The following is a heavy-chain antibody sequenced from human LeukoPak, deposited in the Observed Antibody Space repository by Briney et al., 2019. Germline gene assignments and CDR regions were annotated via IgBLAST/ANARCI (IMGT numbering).Heavy chain of an antibody. CDR3: ARVLGLGGYDLGLIY. J-gene: IGHJ4*02. Sequence: SETLSPTCTVSGGSISSYYWSWIRQPAGKGLESIGRIYTSGSTNYNTSLKSRVTMSVDTSKNQFSLKLSSVTAADTAVYYCARVLGLGGYDLGLIYWGQGTLVTVSS. CDR1: GGSISSYY. V-gene: IGHV4-4*07. D-gene: IGHD5-12*01. CDR2: IYTSGST.